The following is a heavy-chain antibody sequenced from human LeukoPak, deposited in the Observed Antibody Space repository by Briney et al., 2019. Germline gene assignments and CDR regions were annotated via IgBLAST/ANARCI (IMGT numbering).Heavy chain of an antibody. CDR1: GGSISSHY. V-gene: IGHV4-59*11. Sequence: SETLSLTCTVSGGSISSHYWSWIRQPPGKGLEWIGYIYYSGSTNYNPSLKSRVTISVDTSKNQFSLKLSSVTAADTAVYYCARGGPIDPWGQGTLVTVSS. CDR2: IYYSGST. J-gene: IGHJ5*02. CDR3: ARGGPIDP.